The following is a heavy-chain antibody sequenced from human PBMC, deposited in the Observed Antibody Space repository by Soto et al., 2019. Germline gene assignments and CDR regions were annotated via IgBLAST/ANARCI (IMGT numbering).Heavy chain of an antibody. D-gene: IGHD3-10*01. CDR1: GFTFSSYA. V-gene: IGHV3-23*01. Sequence: GGSLRLSCAASGFTFSSYAMSWVRQAPGKGLEWVSAISGSGGSTYYADSVKGRFTISRDNSKNTLYLQMNSLRAEDTAVYYCAKDGTSGSYYKSLYYYYMDVWGKGTTVTVSS. CDR3: AKDGTSGSYYKSLYYYYMDV. CDR2: ISGSGGST. J-gene: IGHJ6*03.